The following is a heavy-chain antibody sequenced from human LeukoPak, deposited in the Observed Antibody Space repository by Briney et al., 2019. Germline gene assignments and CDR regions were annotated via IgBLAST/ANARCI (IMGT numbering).Heavy chain of an antibody. Sequence: PSETLYLTCAVSGYSISSGYYWGWIRQPPGKGLEWIGSIYHSGSTYYNPSLKSRVTISVDTSKNQFSLKLSSVTAADTAVYYCARDLYGDYGVHYYYYMDVWGEGTTVTVSS. CDR1: GYSISSGYY. J-gene: IGHJ6*03. CDR3: ARDLYGDYGVHYYYYMDV. V-gene: IGHV4-38-2*02. CDR2: IYHSGST. D-gene: IGHD4-17*01.